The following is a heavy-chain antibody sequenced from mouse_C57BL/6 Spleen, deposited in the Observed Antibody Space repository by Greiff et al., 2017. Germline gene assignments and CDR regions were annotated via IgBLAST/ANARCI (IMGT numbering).Heavy chain of an antibody. Sequence: QVQLKESGPELVKPGASVKISCKASGYSFTSYYIHWVKQRPGQGLEWIGWIYPGSGNTKYNEKFKGKATLTADTSSSTAYMQLSSLTSEGSAVYDCAGFSYDSNYDLFDYWGQGTTVTVSS. CDR3: AGFSYDSNYDLFDY. D-gene: IGHD2-5*01. J-gene: IGHJ2*01. V-gene: IGHV1-66*01. CDR2: IYPGSGNT. CDR1: GYSFTSYY.